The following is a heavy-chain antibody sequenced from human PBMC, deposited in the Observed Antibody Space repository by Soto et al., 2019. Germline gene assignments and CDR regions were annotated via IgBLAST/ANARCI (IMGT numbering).Heavy chain of an antibody. CDR3: ARDRNIQLTHYYYGMDV. D-gene: IGHD5-18*01. Sequence: PGGSLRLSCAASGFTFSSYGMHWVRQAPGKGLEWVAVIWYDGSNKYYADSVKGRFTISRDNSKNTLYLQMSSLRAEDTAVYYCARDRNIQLTHYYYGMDVWGQGTTVTVSS. CDR2: IWYDGSNK. V-gene: IGHV3-33*01. CDR1: GFTFSSYG. J-gene: IGHJ6*02.